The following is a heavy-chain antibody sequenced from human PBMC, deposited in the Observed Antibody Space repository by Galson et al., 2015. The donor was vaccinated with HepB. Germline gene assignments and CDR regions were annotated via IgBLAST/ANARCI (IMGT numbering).Heavy chain of an antibody. J-gene: IGHJ3*02. CDR1: GFTFGDYA. V-gene: IGHV3-49*03. CDR2: IRSKAYGGTT. Sequence: SLRLSCAASGFTFGDYAMSWFRQAPGKGLEWVGFIRSKAYGGTTEYAASVKGRFTISRDDSKSIAYLQMNSLKTEDTAVYYCTRSWGRFRVGAFDIWGQGTMVTVSS. CDR3: TRSWGRFRVGAFDI. D-gene: IGHD7-27*01.